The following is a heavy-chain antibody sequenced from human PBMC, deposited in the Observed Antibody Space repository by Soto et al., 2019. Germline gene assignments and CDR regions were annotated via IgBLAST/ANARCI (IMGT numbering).Heavy chain of an antibody. CDR1: GFTFSSYW. CDR2: IKQDGSEK. V-gene: IGHV3-7*02. Sequence: EVQLVESGGGLVQPGGSLRLSCAASGFTFSSYWMTWVRQAPGKGLEWVANIKQDGSEKYYVDSVKGRFTISRDNAKNSLYLQMTSLRAEDTAVYYCATHPYSSGWDCWGQGTLVTVSS. D-gene: IGHD6-25*01. CDR3: ATHPYSSGWDC. J-gene: IGHJ4*02.